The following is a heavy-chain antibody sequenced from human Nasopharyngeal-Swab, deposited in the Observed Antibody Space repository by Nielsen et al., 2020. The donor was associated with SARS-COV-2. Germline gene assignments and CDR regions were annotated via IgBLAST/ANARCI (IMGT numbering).Heavy chain of an antibody. V-gene: IGHV1-18*01. CDR3: ARDQGFTSSYWFDP. Sequence: ASVKVSCQSSGYTFTNDGISWVRQSPGQGLEWMGWISGYNGFTNYAQKFQGRVTMTTDTSTSTAYMELRSLTSDDTAVYYCARDQGFTSSYWFDPWGQGTLVTVSS. CDR1: GYTFTNDG. D-gene: IGHD2-2*01. CDR2: ISGYNGFT. J-gene: IGHJ5*02.